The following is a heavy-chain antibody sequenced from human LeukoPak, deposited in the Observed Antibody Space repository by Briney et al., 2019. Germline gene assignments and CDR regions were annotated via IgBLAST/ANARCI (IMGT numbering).Heavy chain of an antibody. J-gene: IGHJ4*02. Sequence: GGSLRLSCAASGFTFSSYGMSWVRQAPGKGLEWVSAISGSGGSTYYADSVRGRFTISRDNSKNTLYLQMNSLRAEDTAVYYCAREWWVGAQSEGFDYWGQGTLVTVSS. D-gene: IGHD1-26*01. V-gene: IGHV3-23*01. CDR3: AREWWVGAQSEGFDY. CDR2: ISGSGGST. CDR1: GFTFSSYG.